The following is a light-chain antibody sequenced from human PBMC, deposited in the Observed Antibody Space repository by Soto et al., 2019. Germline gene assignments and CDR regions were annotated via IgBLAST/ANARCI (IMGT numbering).Light chain of an antibody. CDR2: EVS. V-gene: IGLV2-14*01. CDR1: SNDIGYYNY. Sequence: QSALTQPASVSGSPGQSITISCTGTSNDIGYYNYVSWFQQHPGKAPKLMIYEVSRRPSGVSDRFSGSKSGNTASLTVSGLQAEDEADYYCSSHTSSSDYVFGTGTKLTVL. J-gene: IGLJ1*01. CDR3: SSHTSSSDYV.